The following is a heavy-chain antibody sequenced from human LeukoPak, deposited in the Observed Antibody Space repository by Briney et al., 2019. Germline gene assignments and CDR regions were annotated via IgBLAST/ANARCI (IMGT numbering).Heavy chain of an antibody. D-gene: IGHD2-2*01. J-gene: IGHJ4*02. V-gene: IGHV1-46*01. Sequence: ASVKVSCKASGGTFSSYAISWVRQAPGQGLEWMGIINPSGGSTSYAQKFQGRVTMTRDMSTSTVYMELSSLRSEDTAVYYCARVVVGNTYFDYWGQGTLVTVSS. CDR1: GGTFSSYA. CDR3: ARVVVGNTYFDY. CDR2: INPSGGST.